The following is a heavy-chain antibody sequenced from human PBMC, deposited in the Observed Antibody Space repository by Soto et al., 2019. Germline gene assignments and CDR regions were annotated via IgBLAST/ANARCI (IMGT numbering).Heavy chain of an antibody. Sequence: SGPTLVNPTQTLTLTCTFSVFSLSNSGVGGGFIRQPPGKALEWLALIYWSDDKRYSPSLKSRLTITKDTSKNQVVLTMTNVGPVDTATYYCAHISLFTSSWFYFDYWGQGTLVTVSS. D-gene: IGHD6-13*01. CDR3: AHISLFTSSWFYFDY. CDR2: IYWSDDK. J-gene: IGHJ4*02. V-gene: IGHV2-5*01. CDR1: VFSLSNSGVG.